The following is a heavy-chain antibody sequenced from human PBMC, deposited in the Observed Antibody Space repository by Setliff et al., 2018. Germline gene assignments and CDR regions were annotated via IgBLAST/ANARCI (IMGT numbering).Heavy chain of an antibody. J-gene: IGHJ5*02. CDR3: ARSRSNFWSGYFNWFDP. D-gene: IGHD3-3*01. Sequence: GESLKLSCKGSGYSFTNYWIGWVRQMPGKGLEWMGIIYPGDSDTRYSPSFQGQVTISADKSISTAYLQWSSLKASDTAMYYCARSRSNFWSGYFNWFDPWGQGTLVTVSS. V-gene: IGHV5-51*01. CDR2: IYPGDSDT. CDR1: GYSFTNYW.